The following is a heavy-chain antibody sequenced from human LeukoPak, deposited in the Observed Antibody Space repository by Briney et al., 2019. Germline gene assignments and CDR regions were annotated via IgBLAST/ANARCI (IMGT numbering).Heavy chain of an antibody. CDR1: GGSISSYY. CDR2: IYYSGST. J-gene: IGHJ3*02. D-gene: IGHD6-19*01. CDR3: AKPQWLGGDAFDI. Sequence: SETLSLTCTVSGGSISSYYWSWIRQPPGKGLEWIGHIYYSGSTNYNPSLKSRVTISVDTSKNQFSLKLSSVTAADTAVYYCAKPQWLGGDAFDIWGQGTMVTVSS. V-gene: IGHV4-59*08.